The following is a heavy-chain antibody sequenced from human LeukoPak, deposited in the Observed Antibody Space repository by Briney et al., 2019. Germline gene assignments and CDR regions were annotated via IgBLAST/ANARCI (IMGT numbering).Heavy chain of an antibody. CDR1: GFTFSSYA. CDR3: ERATLAAAGTWGKYYYYGMDV. Sequence: GGSLRLSCAASGFTFSSYATHWVRQAPGKGLEWVAVISYDGSNKYYADSVKGRFTISRDNSKNTLYLQMNSLRAEDTAVYYCERATLAAAGTWGKYYYYGMDVWGQGTTVTVSS. V-gene: IGHV3-30-3*01. D-gene: IGHD6-13*01. CDR2: ISYDGSNK. J-gene: IGHJ6*02.